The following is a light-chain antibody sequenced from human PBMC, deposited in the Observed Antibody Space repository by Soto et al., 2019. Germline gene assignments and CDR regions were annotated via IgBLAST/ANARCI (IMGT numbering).Light chain of an antibody. CDR1: QSIGAS. CDR2: KAS. Sequence: DIQMTQSPSTLYASVGDRVTITCRASQSIGASLAWFQQKPEKAPNLLIYKASSLESGVPSRFSGSGSGTEFTLTISTLQPDDFATYYCQQYNSSPLTFGGGTKVEIK. J-gene: IGKJ4*01. CDR3: QQYNSSPLT. V-gene: IGKV1-5*03.